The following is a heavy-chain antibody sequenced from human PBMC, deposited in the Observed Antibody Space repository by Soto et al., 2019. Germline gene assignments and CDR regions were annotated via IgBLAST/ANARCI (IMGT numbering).Heavy chain of an antibody. CDR1: GYTFTSYG. Sequence: QVQLVQSGAEVKKPGASVKVSCKASGYTFTSYGISWVRQAPGQGLEWMGWISAYTGNTNYAQKLQGRVTMTTDTSTSTAYMELRSLRSDDTAVYYCARVVGLRYFDWLLSGGGPYYYGMDVWGQGTTVTVSS. D-gene: IGHD3-9*01. CDR2: ISAYTGNT. J-gene: IGHJ6*02. CDR3: ARVVGLRYFDWLLSGGGPYYYGMDV. V-gene: IGHV1-18*04.